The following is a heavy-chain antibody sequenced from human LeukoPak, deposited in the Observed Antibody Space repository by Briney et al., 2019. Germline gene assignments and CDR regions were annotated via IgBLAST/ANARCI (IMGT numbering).Heavy chain of an antibody. Sequence: SETLSLTCTVSGGSISSNTYYWGWIRQPPGKGLECNGSIYYGGSTYYNPSLKSRVIISVDTSKNQFSLKLSSVTAADTAVYYCARAYSYASSAFDIWGQGTMVTVSS. CDR1: GGSISSNTYY. CDR3: ARAYSYASSAFDI. D-gene: IGHD3-22*01. CDR2: IYYGGST. J-gene: IGHJ3*02. V-gene: IGHV4-39*01.